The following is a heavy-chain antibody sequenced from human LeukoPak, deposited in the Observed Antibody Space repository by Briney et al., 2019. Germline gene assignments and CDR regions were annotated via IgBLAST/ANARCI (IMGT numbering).Heavy chain of an antibody. J-gene: IGHJ4*02. D-gene: IGHD3-10*01. V-gene: IGHV3-7*01. CDR1: GFTFSSYW. CDR3: AREAYYYGSGILTFDY. Sequence: GGSLRLSCAASGFTFSSYWMSWVRQAPGKGLEWVANIKQDGSEKYYVDSAKGRFTISRDNAKNSLYLQMNSLRAEDTAVYYCAREAYYYGSGILTFDYWGQGTLVTVSS. CDR2: IKQDGSEK.